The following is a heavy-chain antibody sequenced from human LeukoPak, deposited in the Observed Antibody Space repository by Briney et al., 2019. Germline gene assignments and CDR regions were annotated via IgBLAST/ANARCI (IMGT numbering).Heavy chain of an antibody. V-gene: IGHV1-18*01. Sequence: GASVKVSCKASGYTFTSYGISWVRQAPGQGLEWMGWISAYNGIANYAQKLQGRVTMTTDTSTSTAYMEPRSLRSDDTAVYYCARGVWDYDYVWGSYRYYFDYWGQGTLVTVSS. CDR3: ARGVWDYDYVWGSYRYYFDY. J-gene: IGHJ4*02. CDR1: GYTFTSYG. D-gene: IGHD3-16*02. CDR2: ISAYNGIA.